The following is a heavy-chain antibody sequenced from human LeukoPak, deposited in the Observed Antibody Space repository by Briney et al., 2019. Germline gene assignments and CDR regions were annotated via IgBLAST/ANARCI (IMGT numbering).Heavy chain of an antibody. V-gene: IGHV1-2*06. Sequence: GASVKVSCKASGYTFTGYYMHWVRQAPGQGLEWMGRVNPNSGGTNYAQKFQGRVTMNRDTSISTAYMELSRLRSDATAVYYCARVLLTYYDSSGYVIDYWGQGTLVTVSS. D-gene: IGHD3-22*01. CDR1: GYTFTGYY. CDR2: VNPNSGGT. CDR3: ARVLLTYYDSSGYVIDY. J-gene: IGHJ4*02.